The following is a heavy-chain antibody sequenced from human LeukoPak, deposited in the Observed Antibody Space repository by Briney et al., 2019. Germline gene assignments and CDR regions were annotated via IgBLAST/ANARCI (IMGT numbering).Heavy chain of an antibody. V-gene: IGHV3-20*04. CDR2: INWNGGST. Sequence: PGGSLRLSCAASGFTFDDYGMSWVRQAPGKGLEWVSGINWNGGSTGYADSVKGRFTISRDNSKNTLYLQMNSLRAEDTAVYYCAKDPPPTVSWFDPWGQGTLVTVSS. CDR3: AKDPPPTVSWFDP. J-gene: IGHJ5*02. CDR1: GFTFDDYG.